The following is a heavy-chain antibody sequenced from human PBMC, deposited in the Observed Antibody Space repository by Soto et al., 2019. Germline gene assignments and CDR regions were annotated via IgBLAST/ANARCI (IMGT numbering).Heavy chain of an antibody. V-gene: IGHV4-59*01. CDR1: GASISGFY. CDR2: IYYSGST. J-gene: IGHJ4*02. D-gene: IGHD6-13*01. CDR3: ATLAAAGSDY. Sequence: SETLSLICTVSGASISGFYWSWIRQPPGKGLEWIGYIYYSGSTNYNPSLKSRVTISVDTSKNQFSLKLSSVTAADTAVYYCATLAAAGSDYWGQGTLVTVSS.